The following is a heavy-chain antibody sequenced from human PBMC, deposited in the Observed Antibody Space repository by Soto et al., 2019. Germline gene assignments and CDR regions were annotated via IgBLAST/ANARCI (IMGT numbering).Heavy chain of an antibody. D-gene: IGHD6-13*01. J-gene: IGHJ4*02. Sequence: EVQLLESGGGLVQPGGSLRLSCAASGFTFSSYAMSWVRQAPGKGLEWVSAISGSGGSTYYADSVKGRFTISRDNSKNKRNLQMMSLRAEDTVVYDCSYSSIPFDYWGRGTLVTVSS. CDR2: ISGSGGST. CDR3: SYSSIPFDY. CDR1: GFTFSSYA. V-gene: IGHV3-23*01.